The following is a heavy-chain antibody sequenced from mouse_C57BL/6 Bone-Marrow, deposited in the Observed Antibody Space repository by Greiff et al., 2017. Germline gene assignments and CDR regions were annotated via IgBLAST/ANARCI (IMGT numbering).Heavy chain of an antibody. CDR2: INPGSGGT. J-gene: IGHJ1*03. Sequence: QVQLQQSGAELVRPGTSVKVSCKASGYAFTHYLIEWVKQRPGQGLEWIGVINPGSGGTNYNEKFKGKATLTADKSSSTAYMQLSSLTAEDSAVSFGARKGDYDYGSSSPRYFEVWGTGTTVTVAS. V-gene: IGHV1-54*01. CDR1: GYAFTHYL. D-gene: IGHD1-1*01. CDR3: ARKGDYDYGSSSPRYFEV.